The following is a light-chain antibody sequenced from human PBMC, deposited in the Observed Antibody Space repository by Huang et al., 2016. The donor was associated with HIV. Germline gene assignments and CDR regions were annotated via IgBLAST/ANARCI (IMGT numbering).Light chain of an antibody. Sequence: EIAMTQSPATLYVSPGERVTLSCRASQSISSNLAWYQQKPGQAPRLLIDGASTRATGIPARCSGSGSGTEFTLTISSLQSEDFALYYCQQYNNWPPGDTFGQGTKLGIK. CDR3: QQYNNWPPGDT. CDR1: QSISSN. V-gene: IGKV3-15*01. CDR2: GAS. J-gene: IGKJ2*01.